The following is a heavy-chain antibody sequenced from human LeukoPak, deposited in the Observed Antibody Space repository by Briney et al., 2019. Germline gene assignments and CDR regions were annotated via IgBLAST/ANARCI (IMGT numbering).Heavy chain of an antibody. Sequence: PGGSLRLSCAASGLTFSSYEMNWVRQAPGKGLEWVAVIWYDGSNKYYADSVKGRFTISRDNSKNTLYLQMNSLRAEDTAVYYCARGHEWYQLSDAFDIWGQGTMVTVSS. D-gene: IGHD2-2*01. CDR1: GLTFSSYE. CDR2: IWYDGSNK. V-gene: IGHV3-33*08. CDR3: ARGHEWYQLSDAFDI. J-gene: IGHJ3*02.